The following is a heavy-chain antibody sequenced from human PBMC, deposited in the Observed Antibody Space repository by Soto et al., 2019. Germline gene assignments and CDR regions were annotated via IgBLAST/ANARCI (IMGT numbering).Heavy chain of an antibody. CDR2: IYPGDSDT. J-gene: IGHJ4*02. D-gene: IGHD6-19*01. Sequence: PGESLKISCKGSGYSFTSYWIGWVRQMPGKGLEWMGIIYPGDSDTRYSPSFQGQVTISADKSISTAYLQWSSLKASDTAMYYCTRGPVSSGWPPYFDYWGQGTLVTVSS. V-gene: IGHV5-51*01. CDR3: TRGPVSSGWPPYFDY. CDR1: GYSFTSYW.